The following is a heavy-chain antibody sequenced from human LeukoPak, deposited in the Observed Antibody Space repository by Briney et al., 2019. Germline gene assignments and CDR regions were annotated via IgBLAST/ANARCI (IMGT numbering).Heavy chain of an antibody. D-gene: IGHD6-13*01. CDR1: GFTFSSYS. Sequence: GSLRLSCAASGFTFSSYSMNWVRQAPGKGLEWVSSISSSSSYIYYADSVKGRFTISRDNAKNSLYLQMSSLRAEDTAVYYCASGDSSSWYYYYYGMDVWGQGTTVTVSS. CDR3: ASGDSSSWYYYYYGMDV. CDR2: ISSSSSYI. V-gene: IGHV3-21*01. J-gene: IGHJ6*02.